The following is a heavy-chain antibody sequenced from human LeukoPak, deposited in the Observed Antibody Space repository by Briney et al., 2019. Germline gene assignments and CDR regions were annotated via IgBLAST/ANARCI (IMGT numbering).Heavy chain of an antibody. J-gene: IGHJ4*02. D-gene: IGHD1-26*01. CDR2: IYYSGST. V-gene: IGHV4-39*01. Sequence: SETLSLTCTVSGGSISSSSYYWGWIRQPPGKGLEWIGNIYYSGSTYYNASLQSRVTISIDTSKNQFSLRLNSVTAADTAMYYCAKSGGYGLIDYWGQGTLVTVSS. CDR1: GGSISSSSYY. CDR3: AKSGGYGLIDY.